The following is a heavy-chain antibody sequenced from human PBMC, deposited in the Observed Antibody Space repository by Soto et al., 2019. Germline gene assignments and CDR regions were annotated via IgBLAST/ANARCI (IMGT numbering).Heavy chain of an antibody. D-gene: IGHD3-3*01. CDR1: GYTLTELS. CDR2: FDPEDGET. J-gene: IGHJ4*02. V-gene: IGHV1-24*01. Sequence: QVQLVQSGAEVKKPGASVKVSCKVSGYTLTELSLHWVRQAPGKGLEWMGGFDPEDGETIYAQKFQGRVTMTEDTSTDTAYMELSSLRSEDTAVYYCTTGQRPIRFLEWLSRYYFDYRGQGTLVTVSS. CDR3: TTGQRPIRFLEWLSRYYFDY.